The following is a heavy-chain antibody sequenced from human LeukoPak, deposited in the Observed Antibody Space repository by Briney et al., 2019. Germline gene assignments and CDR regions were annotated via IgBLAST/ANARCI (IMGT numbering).Heavy chain of an antibody. V-gene: IGHV4-4*02. CDR2: IYHSGST. CDR1: GFTVDSNY. D-gene: IGHD3-22*01. J-gene: IGHJ4*02. CDR3: ARSFQYDSSGPSSYYFDY. Sequence: GSLRLSCAASGFTVDSNYLSWVRQPPGKGLEWIGEIYHSGSTNYNPSLKSRVTISVDKSKNQFSLKLSSVTAADTAVYYCARSFQYDSSGPSSYYFDYWGQGTLVTVSS.